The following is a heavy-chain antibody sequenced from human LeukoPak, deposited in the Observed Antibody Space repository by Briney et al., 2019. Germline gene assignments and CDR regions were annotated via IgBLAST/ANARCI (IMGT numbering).Heavy chain of an antibody. CDR3: ARGACSGGSRVNFDY. CDR1: GGSISSGGYY. V-gene: IGHV4-31*03. Sequence: TSQTLSLTCTVSGGSISSGGYYWSWIRQHPGKGLEWIGYIYYSGSTYYNPSLKSRVTISVDTSKNQFSLKLSSVTAADTAVYYCARGACSGGSRVNFDYWGQGTLVTVSS. J-gene: IGHJ4*02. CDR2: IYYSGST. D-gene: IGHD2-15*01.